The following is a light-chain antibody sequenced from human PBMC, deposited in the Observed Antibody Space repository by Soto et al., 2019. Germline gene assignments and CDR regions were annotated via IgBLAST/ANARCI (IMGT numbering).Light chain of an antibody. Sequence: EIVLTQSPGTLSLSPGERVTLSCRASQSLTSRYLAWYQQKAGQAPRLLMYESYSRATGIPDRFSGSGSGTDFTLTISRLEPEDFGVYYCQQSSRSPISFGQGTRLEIK. V-gene: IGKV3-20*01. CDR2: ESY. J-gene: IGKJ5*01. CDR1: QSLTSRY. CDR3: QQSSRSPIS.